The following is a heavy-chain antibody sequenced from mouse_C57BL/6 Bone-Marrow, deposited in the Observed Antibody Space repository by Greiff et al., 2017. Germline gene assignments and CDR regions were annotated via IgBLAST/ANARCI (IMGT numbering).Heavy chain of an antibody. CDR2: IYPGSGST. Sequence: QVQLQQPGAELVKPGASVKMSCKASGYTFTSYWITWVKQRPGQGLEWIGDIYPGSGSTTYNEKFKIKATLTVDTSSSTAYMQLSSLTSEDSAVYYCARPYYSNYWYFDVWGTGTTVTVSS. J-gene: IGHJ1*03. V-gene: IGHV1-55*01. CDR3: ARPYYSNYWYFDV. CDR1: GYTFTSYW. D-gene: IGHD2-5*01.